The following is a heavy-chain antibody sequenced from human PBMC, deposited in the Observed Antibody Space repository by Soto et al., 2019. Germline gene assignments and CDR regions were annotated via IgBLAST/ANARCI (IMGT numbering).Heavy chain of an antibody. J-gene: IGHJ4*02. V-gene: IGHV1-18*01. D-gene: IGHD4-4*01. Sequence: QVHLVQSGPEVKKPGASVRVSCRASGYTFTNYGIGWVRQAPGQGLEWMGWINTYNGNTNYAQKFRGRLTMTTDTTTTTAYMELRSLKSDDTAMYDCAKDGVDPTATVTGGYWGQGTLVTGSS. CDR2: INTYNGNT. CDR3: AKDGVDPTATVTGGY. CDR1: GYTFTNYG.